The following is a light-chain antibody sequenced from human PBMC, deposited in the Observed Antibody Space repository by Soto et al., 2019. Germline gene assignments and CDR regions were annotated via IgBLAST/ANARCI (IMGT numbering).Light chain of an antibody. CDR1: QSVSSSY. CDR2: GAS. J-gene: IGKJ3*01. V-gene: IGKV3-20*01. CDR3: QQYGSSLFT. Sequence: EIVCTHSPDTLSFSPVERAALSCRASQSVSSSYLAWYQQKPGQAPRLLIYGASSRATGIPDRFSGSGSGTDFTLTISRLEPEDFAVYYCQQYGSSLFTFGPGTKVDIK.